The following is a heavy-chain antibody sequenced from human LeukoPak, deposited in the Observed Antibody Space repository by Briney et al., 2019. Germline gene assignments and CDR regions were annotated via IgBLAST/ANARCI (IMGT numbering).Heavy chain of an antibody. Sequence: GGSLRLSCAASGFTFSDYYMSWIRQAPGKGLEWVSYISFRASTIYYADSVKGRFTISGDNARNSVYLQMNSLRAEDTAVYYCARDRCSSTNCFGRYAFDIWGQGTMVTVSS. CDR3: ARDRCSSTNCFGRYAFDI. CDR2: ISFRASTI. D-gene: IGHD2-2*01. CDR1: GFTFSDYY. V-gene: IGHV3-11*01. J-gene: IGHJ3*02.